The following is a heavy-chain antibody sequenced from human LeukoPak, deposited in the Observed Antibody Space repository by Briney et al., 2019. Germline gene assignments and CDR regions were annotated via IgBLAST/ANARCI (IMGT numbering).Heavy chain of an antibody. V-gene: IGHV1-18*01. Sequence: ASVKVSCKGSGYPFSSYGITGVRQAPGQGLEWVGWISAYNGHTQYGQNVQGRVTMTTETSTTTAYLELRNLTSDDTAVYFCASGAYYPFDFWGQGTLVTVSS. CDR1: GYPFSSYG. CDR2: ISAYNGHT. J-gene: IGHJ4*02. CDR3: ASGAYYPFDF. D-gene: IGHD1-26*01.